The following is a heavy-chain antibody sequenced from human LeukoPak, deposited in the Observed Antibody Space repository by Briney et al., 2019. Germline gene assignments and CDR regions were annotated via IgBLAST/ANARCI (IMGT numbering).Heavy chain of an antibody. J-gene: IGHJ4*02. D-gene: IGHD3-16*02. CDR3: AREDYDYVWGSYRHGY. V-gene: IGHV4-59*12. Sequence: SETLSLTCTVSGGSISSYYWSWIRQPPGKGLEWIGSIYYSGSTYYNPSLKSRVTISVDTSKNQFSLKLSSVTAADTAVYYCAREDYDYVWGSYRHGYWGQGTLVTVSS. CDR1: GGSISSYY. CDR2: IYYSGST.